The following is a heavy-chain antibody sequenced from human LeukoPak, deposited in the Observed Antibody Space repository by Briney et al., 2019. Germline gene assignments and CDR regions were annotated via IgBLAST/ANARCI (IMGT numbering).Heavy chain of an antibody. CDR1: GFTFGRYW. CDR3: ARLKDDVTKLDY. Sequence: PGGSLRLSCAGSGFTFGRYWMSWVSQAPGKGLEWVASINQGGSRLHYLDSVTGRFIISRDDAQNSLFLQMTRLRVDDTAVYYCARLKDDVTKLDYWGQGTLVSVSS. J-gene: IGHJ4*02. D-gene: IGHD2-8*01. CDR2: INQGGSRL. V-gene: IGHV3-7*01.